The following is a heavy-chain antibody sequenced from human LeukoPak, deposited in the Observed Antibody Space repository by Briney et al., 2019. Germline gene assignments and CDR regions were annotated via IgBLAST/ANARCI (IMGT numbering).Heavy chain of an antibody. Sequence: PPQTLSLTCTLSGVSITTGGYNCGWLRQNPGKGLEWLGYIYYRVSTHYNPSPKRRVTISVDTRKNTCSLRLSSVSPPHTPLFFCARSPVVAATEWFDPWGQGTLVTVSS. CDR1: GVSITTGGYN. D-gene: IGHD2-15*01. CDR2: IYYRVST. J-gene: IGHJ5*02. V-gene: IGHV4-31*03. CDR3: ARSPVVAATEWFDP.